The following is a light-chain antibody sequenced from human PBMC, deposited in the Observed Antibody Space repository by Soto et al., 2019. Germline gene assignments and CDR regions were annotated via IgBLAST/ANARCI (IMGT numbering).Light chain of an antibody. CDR2: DAS. J-gene: IGKJ4*01. CDR1: QSVSSY. Sequence: EIVLTQSPATRSLSPLEVAALACMASQSVSSYLAWYQQKPGQAPRLLIYDASNRATGIPARFSGSGSGTDFTLTISSLEPEDFAVYYCQQRSNWPRAFGGGTKVDI. CDR3: QQRSNWPRA. V-gene: IGKV3-11*01.